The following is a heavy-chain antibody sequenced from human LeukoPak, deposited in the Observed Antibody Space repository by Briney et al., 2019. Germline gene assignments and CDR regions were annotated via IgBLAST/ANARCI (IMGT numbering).Heavy chain of an antibody. CDR1: GFTFSNYA. CDR2: ISYDGTNK. J-gene: IGHJ3*02. CDR3: ARAPMSYDSSGFGGAFDI. V-gene: IGHV3-30-3*01. Sequence: GRSLRLSCAASGFTFSNYAMHWVRQAPGKGLEWVAVISYDGTNKYYADSVKGRFTISRDNSKNTMYLQMNSLRAEDTAMYYCARAPMSYDSSGFGGAFDIWGQGTMVTVSS. D-gene: IGHD3-22*01.